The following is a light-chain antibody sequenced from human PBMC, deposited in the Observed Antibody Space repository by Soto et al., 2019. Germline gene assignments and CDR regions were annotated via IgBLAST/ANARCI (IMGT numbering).Light chain of an antibody. CDR3: GTWDISLSLWV. CDR2: ENN. CDR1: SSNIGNNY. J-gene: IGLJ3*02. V-gene: IGLV1-51*02. Sequence: QSVLTQPPSVSAAPGQKGTISCSGSSSNIGNNYVSWYQQLPETAPKLLIYENNKRPSGIPDRFSGSKSGTSATLGITGLQTGDEADYYCGTWDISLSLWVFGGGTQLPS.